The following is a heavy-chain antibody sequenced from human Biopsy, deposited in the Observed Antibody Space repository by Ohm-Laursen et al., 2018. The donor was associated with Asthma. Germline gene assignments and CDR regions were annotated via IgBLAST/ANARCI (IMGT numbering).Heavy chain of an antibody. J-gene: IGHJ6*02. CDR3: ARAVDYSHYYGIDV. V-gene: IGHV1-18*01. D-gene: IGHD3-10*01. Sequence: VSSVKVSCKTSGYTFNSAGITWVRQAPGQGLEWMGWISVYNGNTKVAQKLQDRVTMITDTSTSTAYMELGSLRSDDTAVYFCARAVDYSHYYGIDVWGQGTTVTV. CDR2: ISVYNGNT. CDR1: GYTFNSAG.